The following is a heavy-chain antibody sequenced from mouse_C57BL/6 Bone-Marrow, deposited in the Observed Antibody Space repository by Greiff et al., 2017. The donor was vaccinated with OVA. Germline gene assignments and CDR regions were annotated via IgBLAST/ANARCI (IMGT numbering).Heavy chain of an antibody. J-gene: IGHJ3*01. D-gene: IGHD1-1*01. CDR1: GYTFTSYW. Sequence: QVHVKQPGAELVMPGASVKLSCKASGYTFTSYWMHWVKQRPGQGLEWIGEIDPSDSYNNYNQKFKGKSTLTVDKSSSTAYMQLSSLTSEDSSVYYCARPYGSSPSWFAYWGQGTLVTVSA. V-gene: IGHV1-69*01. CDR3: ARPYGSSPSWFAY. CDR2: IDPSDSYN.